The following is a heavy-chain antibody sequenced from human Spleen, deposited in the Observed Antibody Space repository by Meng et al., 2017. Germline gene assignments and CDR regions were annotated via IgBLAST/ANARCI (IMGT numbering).Heavy chain of an antibody. J-gene: IGHJ3*02. CDR2: MSSHGNDK. D-gene: IGHD5-12*01. CDR3: ARGGRGSDDAFDI. V-gene: IGHV3-30*04. CDR1: GFTFSSFA. Sequence: GESLKISCAASGFTFSSFAMHWARQAPGRGLEWVAIMSSHGNDKYYADSVKGRFTVSRDNSKNTLYLQMNSLTSEDTSVYFCARGGRGSDDAFDIWGQGTMVTVSS.